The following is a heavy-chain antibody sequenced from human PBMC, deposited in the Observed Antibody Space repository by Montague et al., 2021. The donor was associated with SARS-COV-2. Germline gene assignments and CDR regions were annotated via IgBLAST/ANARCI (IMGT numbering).Heavy chain of an antibody. CDR2: MNHSGST. J-gene: IGHJ4*02. V-gene: IGHV4-34*01. CDR1: GESFNSYC. Sequence: SETLSLTCAVYGESFNSYCWSWIRQPPGKGLEWIGEMNHSGSTNNNPSLKTRVNISMDTSKNQFSLKLSSVTAADTAVYYCARGLEVYVINGCLYYWGQGTLVTVSS. D-gene: IGHD3-10*01. CDR3: ARGLEVYVINGCLYY.